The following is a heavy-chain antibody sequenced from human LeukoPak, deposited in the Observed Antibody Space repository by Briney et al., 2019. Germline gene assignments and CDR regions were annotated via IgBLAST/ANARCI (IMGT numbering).Heavy chain of an antibody. CDR3: ARGPGYSYGYDY. CDR2: ISSSNSYI. V-gene: IGHV3-21*01. CDR1: GFTFSSYS. Sequence: GGSLRLSCAASGFTFSSYSMNWARQAPGKGLEWVSSISSSNSYIYYADSVKGRFTISRDNAKNSLYLQMNSLRAEDTAVYYCARGPGYSYGYDYWGQGTLVTVSS. J-gene: IGHJ4*02. D-gene: IGHD5-18*01.